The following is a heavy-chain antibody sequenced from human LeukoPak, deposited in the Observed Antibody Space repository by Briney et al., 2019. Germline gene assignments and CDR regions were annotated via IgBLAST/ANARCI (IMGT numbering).Heavy chain of an antibody. CDR1: GFTFSSYG. Sequence: GGSLRLSCAASGFTFSSYGMYWVRQAPGKGLEWVAVIWYDGSNKYYADSVKGRFTISRDNSKNTLYLQMNSLRAEDTAVYYCARDTHYDFWSGYRGPYDAFDIWGQGTMVTVSS. D-gene: IGHD3-3*01. CDR3: ARDTHYDFWSGYRGPYDAFDI. J-gene: IGHJ3*02. CDR2: IWYDGSNK. V-gene: IGHV3-33*01.